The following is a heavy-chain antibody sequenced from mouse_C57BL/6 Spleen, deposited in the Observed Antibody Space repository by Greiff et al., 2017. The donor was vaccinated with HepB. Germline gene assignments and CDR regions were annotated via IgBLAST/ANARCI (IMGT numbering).Heavy chain of an antibody. CDR1: GFTFSDYG. D-gene: IGHD1-1*01. V-gene: IGHV5-17*01. Sequence: DVHLVESGGGLVKPGGSLKLSCAASGFTFSDYGMHWVRQAPEKGLEWVAYISSGSSTIYYADTVKGRFTISRDNAKNTLFLQMTSLRSEDTAMYYCARPYGSSPWFAYWGQGTLVTVSA. CDR2: ISSGSSTI. J-gene: IGHJ3*01. CDR3: ARPYGSSPWFAY.